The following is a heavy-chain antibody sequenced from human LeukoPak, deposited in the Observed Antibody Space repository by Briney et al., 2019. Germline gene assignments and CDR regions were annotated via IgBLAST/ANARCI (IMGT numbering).Heavy chain of an antibody. CDR2: ISGSGGST. Sequence: GGSLRLSCAASGFTFSSYAMGWVRQAPGKGLEWVSSISGSGGSTYYADSVKGRFTISRDNSKNTLYLQMNSLRAEDTAVYYCAKAYSSGYYANFDYWGQGTLVTVSS. J-gene: IGHJ4*02. CDR3: AKAYSSGYYANFDY. CDR1: GFTFSSYA. D-gene: IGHD3-22*01. V-gene: IGHV3-23*01.